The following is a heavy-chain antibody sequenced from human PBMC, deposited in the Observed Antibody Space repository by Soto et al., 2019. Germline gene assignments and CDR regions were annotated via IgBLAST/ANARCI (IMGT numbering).Heavy chain of an antibody. Sequence: GGSLRLSCAASGFTFSSYAMSWVRQAPGKWLEWVSAISGSGGSTYSADSVKGRFTISRDNSKNTLYLQMNSLRAEDTAVYYCAKGNSGPRWIQLWFDYWGQGTRVTVSS. D-gene: IGHD5-18*01. V-gene: IGHV3-23*01. CDR1: GFTFSSYA. CDR3: AKGNSGPRWIQLWFDY. CDR2: ISGSGGST. J-gene: IGHJ4*02.